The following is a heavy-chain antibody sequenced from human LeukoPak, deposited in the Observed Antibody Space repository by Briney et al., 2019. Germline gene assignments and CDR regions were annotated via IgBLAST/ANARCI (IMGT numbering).Heavy chain of an antibody. CDR3: ARFYYDSSGYYLFDY. J-gene: IGHJ4*02. Sequence: SSETLSLTCAVYGGSFSGYYWSWIRQPPGKGLEWIGEINHSGSTNYNPSLKSRVTISVDTSKNQFSLRLSSVTAADTAVYYCARFYYDSSGYYLFDYWGQGTLVTVSS. CDR2: INHSGST. V-gene: IGHV4-34*01. D-gene: IGHD3-22*01. CDR1: GGSFSGYY.